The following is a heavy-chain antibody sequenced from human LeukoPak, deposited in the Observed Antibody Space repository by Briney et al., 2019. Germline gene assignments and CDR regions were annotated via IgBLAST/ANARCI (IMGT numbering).Heavy chain of an antibody. CDR2: IYYSGRT. V-gene: IGHV4-39*01. D-gene: IGHD3-22*01. CDR1: GGSISSSSYY. CDR3: APGLVDYDSSGHPN. J-gene: IGHJ4*02. Sequence: SETLSLTCTVSGGSISSSSYYWGWIRQPPGKGLEWIGSIYYSGRTYYNPSLKSRVTISVDTSKNQFSLKLSSVTAADTAVYYCAPGLVDYDSSGHPNWGQGTLVTVSS.